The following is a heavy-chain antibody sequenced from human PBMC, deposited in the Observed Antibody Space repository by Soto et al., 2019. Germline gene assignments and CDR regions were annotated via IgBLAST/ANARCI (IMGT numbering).Heavy chain of an antibody. D-gene: IGHD4-17*01. CDR1: GGSVSSGSYY. V-gene: IGHV4-61*01. Sequence: LPETLSLTCTVSGGSVSSGSYYWSWIRQPPGKGLEWIGYIYYSGSTNYNPSLKSRVTISVDTSKNQFSLKLSSVTAADTAVYYCARESLTYGDYRCLDYWGQGTLVTVSS. CDR3: ARESLTYGDYRCLDY. J-gene: IGHJ4*02. CDR2: IYYSGST.